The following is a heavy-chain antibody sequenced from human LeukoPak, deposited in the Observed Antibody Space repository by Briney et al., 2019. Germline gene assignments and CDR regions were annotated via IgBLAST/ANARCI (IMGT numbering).Heavy chain of an antibody. V-gene: IGHV4-4*02. J-gene: IGHJ5*02. D-gene: IGHD6-13*01. Sequence: SETLSLTCAVSGGSISSSNWWSWVRQPPGKGLEWIGEIYHSGSTNYNPSLKSRVTISVDKSKNQFSLKLSSVTAADTAVYYCARLKTRIAAAGTFDPWGQGTLVTVSS. CDR3: ARLKTRIAAAGTFDP. CDR2: IYHSGST. CDR1: GGSISSSNW.